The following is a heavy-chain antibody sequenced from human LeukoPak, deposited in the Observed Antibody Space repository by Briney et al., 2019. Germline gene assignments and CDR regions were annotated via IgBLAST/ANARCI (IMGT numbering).Heavy chain of an antibody. V-gene: IGHV3-21*01. Sequence: GGSLRLSCVASGFTFNTYNMNWVRQAPGKGLEWVSSISSSSSYIYYADSVKGRFTISRDNSKNTLYLQMNSLRAEDTAVYYCAKDGIAAAGTISLLGYWGQGTLVTVSS. J-gene: IGHJ4*02. D-gene: IGHD6-13*01. CDR2: ISSSSSYI. CDR1: GFTFNTYN. CDR3: AKDGIAAAGTISLLGY.